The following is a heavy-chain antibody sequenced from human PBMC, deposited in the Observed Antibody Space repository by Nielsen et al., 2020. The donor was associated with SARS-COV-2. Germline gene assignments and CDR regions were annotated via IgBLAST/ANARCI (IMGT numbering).Heavy chain of an antibody. CDR2: ISYDGSNK. J-gene: IGHJ4*02. D-gene: IGHD5-12*01. CDR3: ARSMQWLPCEFDY. V-gene: IGHV3-30-3*01. CDR1: GFTFSSYA. Sequence: GGSLRLSCAASGFTFSSYAMHWVRQAPGKGLEWVAVISYDGSNKYYADSVKGRFTISRDNSKNTLYLQMNSLRAEDTAVYYCARSMQWLPCEFDYWGQGTLVTVSS.